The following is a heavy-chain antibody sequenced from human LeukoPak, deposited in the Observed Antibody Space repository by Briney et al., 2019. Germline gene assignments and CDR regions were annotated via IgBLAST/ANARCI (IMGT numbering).Heavy chain of an antibody. Sequence: GRSLRLSCAASGFTFDNYAMHWVRQAPGKGLEWVSAISCNGGSIYYADSVKGRFTISRDNSKNSLYLQMNSLRAEDTALYYCAKDYGMWRENELRSNSNCYYYYGMDVWGEGAKVTVSS. CDR2: ISCNGGSI. J-gene: IGHJ6*01. V-gene: IGHV3-9*01. CDR3: AKDYGMWRENELRSNSNCYYYYGMDV. D-gene: IGHD4-11*01. CDR1: GFTFDNYA.